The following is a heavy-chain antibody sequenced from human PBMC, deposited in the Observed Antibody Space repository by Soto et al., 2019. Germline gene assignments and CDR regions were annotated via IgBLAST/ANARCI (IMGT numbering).Heavy chain of an antibody. Sequence: PSETLSLTCAVSGGSISSGGYYWSWIRQPPGKGLEWIGYIYYSGSTYYNPSLRSRVTISVDTSKNQFSLKLSSVTAADTAVYYCAAADYDSKGYAFDIWCQGTMVTVSS. CDR2: IYYSGST. J-gene: IGHJ3*02. V-gene: IGHV4-30-4*01. CDR3: AAADYDSKGYAFDI. CDR1: GGSISSGGYY. D-gene: IGHD3-22*01.